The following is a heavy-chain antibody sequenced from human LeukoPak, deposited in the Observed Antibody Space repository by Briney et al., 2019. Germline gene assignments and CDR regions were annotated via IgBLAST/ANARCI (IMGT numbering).Heavy chain of an antibody. CDR2: INPNSGGT. CDR3: ARVGSSAMTTVTTVDAFDI. V-gene: IGHV1-2*02. D-gene: IGHD4-17*01. J-gene: IGHJ3*02. Sequence: ASVKVSCKASGYTFTGYYMHWVRQAPGQGLEWMGWINPNSGGTNYAQKFQGRVTMTRDTSISTAYMELSRLRSDDTAVYYCARVGSSAMTTVTTVDAFDIWGQGTMVTVSS. CDR1: GYTFTGYY.